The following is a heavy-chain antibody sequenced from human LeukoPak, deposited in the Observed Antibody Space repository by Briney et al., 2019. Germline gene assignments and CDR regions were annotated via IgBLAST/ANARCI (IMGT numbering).Heavy chain of an antibody. CDR2: ISYDGSNK. V-gene: IGHV3-30*18. Sequence: GGSLRLSCAASGFTFSTYGMHWVRQAPGKGLEGGAVISYDGSNKYYADYGKGRFTISRHNSKNTLYLQMNSLRAEDAAVYYCAKAPVTSCRGVYCYPFDYWGQGTLVTVSS. CDR1: GFTFSTYG. CDR3: AKAPVTSCRGVYCYPFDY. J-gene: IGHJ4*02. D-gene: IGHD2-21*01.